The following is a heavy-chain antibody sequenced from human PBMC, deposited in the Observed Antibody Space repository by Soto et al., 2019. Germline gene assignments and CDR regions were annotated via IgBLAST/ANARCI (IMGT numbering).Heavy chain of an antibody. D-gene: IGHD3-22*01. CDR3: ARTTITMIVVVIWAFDI. CDR2: IYYSGST. Sequence: LCGGSISSGGYYWSWIRQHPGKGLEWIGYIYYSGSTYYNPSLKSRVTISVDTSKNQFSLKLSSVTAADTAVYYCARTTITMIVVVIWAFDIWGQGTMVTVSS. V-gene: IGHV4-31*02. J-gene: IGHJ3*02. CDR1: GGSISSGGYY.